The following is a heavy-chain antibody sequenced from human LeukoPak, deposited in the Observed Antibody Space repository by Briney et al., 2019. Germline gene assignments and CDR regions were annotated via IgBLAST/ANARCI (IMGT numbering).Heavy chain of an antibody. V-gene: IGHV4-61*02. D-gene: IGHD1-26*01. J-gene: IGHJ4*02. CDR1: GDSISRGRYY. CDR3: ARSFSEKFYFES. CDR2: IYASGKT. Sequence: SQTLSLTCTVSGDSISRGRYYWSWVRQPAGKELEWIGRIYASGKTDYNPYTPSLKSRVVMSLDTSKNQVSLYLTSVTAADTAMYFCARSFSEKFYFESWGQGTLVTVSS.